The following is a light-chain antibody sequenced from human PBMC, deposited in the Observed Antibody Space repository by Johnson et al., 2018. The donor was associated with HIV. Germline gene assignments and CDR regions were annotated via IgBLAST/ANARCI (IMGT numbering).Light chain of an antibody. V-gene: IGLV1-51*02. CDR2: EKN. Sequence: QSILTQPPSVSAAPGQKVTISCSGSNSNIGNNYVSWYQQLPGTAPKLLIYEKNKRPSGIPDRFSASKSGTSATLVITGLQTGDEADYYCGTWDSSLSAHFVFGTGTRVTV. J-gene: IGLJ1*01. CDR1: NSNIGNNY. CDR3: GTWDSSLSAHFV.